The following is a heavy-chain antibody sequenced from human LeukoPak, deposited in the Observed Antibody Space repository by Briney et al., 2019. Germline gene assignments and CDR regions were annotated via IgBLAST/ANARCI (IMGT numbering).Heavy chain of an antibody. CDR2: ISGSGDST. D-gene: IGHD3-22*01. CDR1: GFTFSNYA. V-gene: IGHV3-23*01. CDR3: ASPYYYDRSSYYHFIDH. J-gene: IGHJ4*02. Sequence: PGGSLRLSCAASGFTFSNYAMRWVRQAPGKGLEWVSGISGSGDSTYYADSVKGRFTISRDNSKNTLYLQMNSLRAEDTAVYYCASPYYYDRSSYYHFIDHWGRGTLVTVSS.